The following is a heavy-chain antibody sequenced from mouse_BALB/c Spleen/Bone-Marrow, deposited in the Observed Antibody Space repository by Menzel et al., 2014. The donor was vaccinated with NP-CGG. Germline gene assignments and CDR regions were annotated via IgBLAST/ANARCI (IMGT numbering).Heavy chain of an antibody. Sequence: QVQLQQPGPELVKPGASVRISCKASGYTFTSYYIHWVKQRPGQGLEWIGWIYPGNVNTKYNEKFKGKATLTADKSSSTAYMQLSSLTSEDSAVYFCARWGNYGDYAMDYWGQGTSVTVSP. J-gene: IGHJ4*01. CDR2: IYPGNVNT. V-gene: IGHV1S56*01. CDR3: ARWGNYGDYAMDY. D-gene: IGHD2-1*01. CDR1: GYTFTSYY.